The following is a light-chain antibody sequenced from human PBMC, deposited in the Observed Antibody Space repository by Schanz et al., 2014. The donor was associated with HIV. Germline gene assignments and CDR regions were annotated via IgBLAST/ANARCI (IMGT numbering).Light chain of an antibody. J-gene: IGLJ1*01. V-gene: IGLV1-40*01. CDR1: RSNIGTGFD. Sequence: QSVLTQPPSVSGAPGQRVTISCTGTRSNIGTGFDVHWYQLLPGTAPKVLIYGNSNRPSGVPDRFSGSKSGTSASLAITGLQAEDEADYYCSSYAGSNNYYVFGTGTKLTVL. CDR3: SSYAGSNNYYV. CDR2: GNS.